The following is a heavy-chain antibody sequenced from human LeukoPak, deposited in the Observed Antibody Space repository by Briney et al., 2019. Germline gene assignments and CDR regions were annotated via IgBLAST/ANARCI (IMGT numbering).Heavy chain of an antibody. CDR1: GGSISSYY. D-gene: IGHD3-16*01. J-gene: IGHJ4*02. Sequence: SETLSLTCTVSGGSISSYYWSWIRQPPGKGLEWIGYIYYSGSTNYNPSLESRVTISVDTSKNQFSLKLSSVTAADTAVYYCAGESVKIWGGGYYFDYWGQGTLVTVSS. V-gene: IGHV4-59*01. CDR2: IYYSGST. CDR3: AGESVKIWGGGYYFDY.